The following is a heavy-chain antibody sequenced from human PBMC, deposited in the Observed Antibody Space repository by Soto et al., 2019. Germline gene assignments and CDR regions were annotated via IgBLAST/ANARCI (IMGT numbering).Heavy chain of an antibody. CDR2: ISSNGGST. CDR3: VARYCSTTTCYQVDY. J-gene: IGHJ4*02. CDR1: GFTFTNYA. Sequence: GGSLRLSCSASGFTFTNYAIHWIRQTPGKGLEYVSAISSNGGSTYYADSVEGRFTISRDNSKNTVFLQMSSLRTEDTAVYYCVARYCSTTTCYQVDYWGQGTLVTV. V-gene: IGHV3-64D*06. D-gene: IGHD2-2*01.